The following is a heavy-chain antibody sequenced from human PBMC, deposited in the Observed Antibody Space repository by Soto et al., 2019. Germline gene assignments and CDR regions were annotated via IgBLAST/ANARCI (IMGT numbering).Heavy chain of an antibody. Sequence: GGSLRLSCAASGFTFSSYAMSWVRQGPGKGLEWVSAISGSGDSTYYADSVKGRFTISRDNSKNTLHLQMNSLRAEDTAVNYCAKIFTPPFDSWGQGPVVPVSS. J-gene: IGHJ4*02. D-gene: IGHD3-3*01. V-gene: IGHV3-23*01. CDR2: ISGSGDST. CDR3: AKIFTPPFDS. CDR1: GFTFSSYA.